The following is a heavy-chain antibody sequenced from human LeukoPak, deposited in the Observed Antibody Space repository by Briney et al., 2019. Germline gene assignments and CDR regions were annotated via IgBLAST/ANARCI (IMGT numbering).Heavy chain of an antibody. V-gene: IGHV3-23*01. CDR1: GLTFGSYA. CDR3: AKTEGRGTTVAQRPNDY. CDR2: ISGSGGTT. Sequence: GGSLRLSCAASGLTFGSYAMTWVRQAPGKGLEWVSVISGSGGTTYYADSVKGRFTISRDNSKNTLYLQMNSLRAEDTAVYYCAKTEGRGTTVAQRPNDYWGQGTLVTVSS. D-gene: IGHD4-23*01. J-gene: IGHJ4*02.